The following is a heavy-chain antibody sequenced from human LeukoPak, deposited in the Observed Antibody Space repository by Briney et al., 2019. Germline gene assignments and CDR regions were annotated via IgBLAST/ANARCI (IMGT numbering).Heavy chain of an antibody. D-gene: IGHD5-12*01. CDR1: GFTFSSYG. CDR3: AKDRRDGGYPYYFDY. J-gene: IGHJ4*02. CDR2: ISYDGSNK. V-gene: IGHV3-30*18. Sequence: GRSLRLSCAASGFTFSSYGMHWVRQAPGKRLEWVAVISYDGSNKYYADSVKGRFTISRDNSKNTLYLQMNSLRAEDTAVYYCAKDRRDGGYPYYFDYWGQGTLVTVSS.